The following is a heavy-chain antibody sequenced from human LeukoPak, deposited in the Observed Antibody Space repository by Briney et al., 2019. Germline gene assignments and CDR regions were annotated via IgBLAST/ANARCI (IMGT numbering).Heavy chain of an antibody. CDR1: GGSISSYY. CDR3: ARDDSSGYRYGAFDI. Sequence: SETLSLTCTVSGGSISSYYWSWIRQPAGKGLEWIGYIYYSGSTYYNPSLKSRVTISVDTSKNQFSLKLSSVTAADTAVYYCARDDSSGYRYGAFDIWGQGTMVTVSS. CDR2: IYYSGST. J-gene: IGHJ3*02. D-gene: IGHD3-22*01. V-gene: IGHV4-59*06.